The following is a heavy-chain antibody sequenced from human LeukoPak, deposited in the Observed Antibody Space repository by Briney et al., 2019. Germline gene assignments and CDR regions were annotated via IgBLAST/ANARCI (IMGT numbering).Heavy chain of an antibody. CDR3: ARVVDHDYGDYYLDY. CDR1: GFTFSSNA. Sequence: PGRSLRLSCAASGFTFSSNAMHWVRQAPGKGLEWVAIISYDGSNKYYADSVKGRFTISRDKSKNTLYLQMNSLRAEDTAVYYCARVVDHDYGDYYLDYWGQGTLVTVSS. D-gene: IGHD4-17*01. J-gene: IGHJ4*02. V-gene: IGHV3-30*14. CDR2: ISYDGSNK.